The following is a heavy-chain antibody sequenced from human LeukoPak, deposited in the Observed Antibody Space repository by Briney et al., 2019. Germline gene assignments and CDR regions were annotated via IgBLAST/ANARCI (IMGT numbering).Heavy chain of an antibody. J-gene: IGHJ4*02. CDR2: ISAGGGST. CDR1: GFPFSSFG. V-gene: IGHV3-23*01. D-gene: IGHD3-22*01. Sequence: QPGGSLRLSCAASGFPFSSFGMSWVRQAPGEGLEWVSGISAGGGSTPYADSVKGRFLISRDNSGSTLYMQMNNLRADDTAVYFCARKAPSGFHDSWGQGTLVTVSS. CDR3: ARKAPSGFHDS.